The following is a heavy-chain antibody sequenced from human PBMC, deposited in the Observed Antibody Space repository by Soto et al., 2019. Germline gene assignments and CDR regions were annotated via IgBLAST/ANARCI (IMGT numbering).Heavy chain of an antibody. CDR1: GYSFTSYW. J-gene: IGHJ6*02. V-gene: IGHV5-10-1*01. CDR3: ARTWGRDGYNYAYYYGMDV. CDR2: IDPSDSYT. D-gene: IGHD5-12*01. Sequence: GESLKISCKGSGYSFTSYWISWVRQMPGKGLEWMGRIDPSDSYTNYSPSFQGHVTISADKSNSTAYLQWSSLKASDTAMYYCARTWGRDGYNYAYYYGMDVWGQGTTVTVSS.